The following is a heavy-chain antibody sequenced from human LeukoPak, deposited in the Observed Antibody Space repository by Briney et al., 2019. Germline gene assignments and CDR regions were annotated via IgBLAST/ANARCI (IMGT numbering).Heavy chain of an antibody. CDR2: ISGSGGST. Sequence: GGPLRLSCAASGFTFSSYAMSWVRQAPGKGLEWVSAISGSGGSTYYGDSVKGRFTISRDNSKDTLDLQMNSLRAEDTAVYYCAKDPRSPAYCGGDCYYFDYWGQGTLVTVSS. CDR3: AKDPRSPAYCGGDCYYFDY. CDR1: GFTFSSYA. J-gene: IGHJ4*02. D-gene: IGHD2-21*02. V-gene: IGHV3-23*01.